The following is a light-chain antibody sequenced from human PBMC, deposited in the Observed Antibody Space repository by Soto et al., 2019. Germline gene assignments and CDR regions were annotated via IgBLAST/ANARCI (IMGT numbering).Light chain of an antibody. CDR1: QSVGSSY. CDR3: QQYGDSPMFT. Sequence: EVVLTQSPGTLSLSPGERAILSCRASQSVGSSYLAWYQQKPGQAPRLLIYSGSYRATGIPDRFSGSGSEADFTLTISRLEPEDFAVYYCQQYGDSPMFTFGQGTNLEI. J-gene: IGKJ2*01. V-gene: IGKV3-20*01. CDR2: SGS.